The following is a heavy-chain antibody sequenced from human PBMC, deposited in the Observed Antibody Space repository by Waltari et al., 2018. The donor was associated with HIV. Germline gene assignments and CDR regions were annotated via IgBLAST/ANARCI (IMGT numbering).Heavy chain of an antibody. D-gene: IGHD3-3*01. V-gene: IGHV4-34*01. CDR2: INHSGST. CDR3: ASRVTIFGVVRKVLQH. CDR1: GGSFSGYY. Sequence: QVQLQQWGAGLLKPSETLSLTCAVYGGSFSGYYWSWIRQPPGKGLEWIGEINHSGSTNYNPSLKSRVTISVDTSKNQFSLKLSSVTAADTAVYYCASRVTIFGVVRKVLQHWGQGTLVTVSS. J-gene: IGHJ1*01.